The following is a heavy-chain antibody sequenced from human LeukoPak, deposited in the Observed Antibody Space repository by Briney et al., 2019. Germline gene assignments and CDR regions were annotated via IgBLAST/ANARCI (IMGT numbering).Heavy chain of an antibody. D-gene: IGHD5-12*01. CDR3: ARSTVATIRGGYSSGPYYYYMDV. V-gene: IGHV4-39*01. Sequence: PSETLSLTCSVSSGSIISSSHYWGWIRQSPGKGLEWIGSMDYSGNPYYNPSLKSRVIISVDTSENQFSLKLRSVTAADTAVYYCARSTVATIRGGYSSGPYYYYMDVWGKGTTVTVPS. CDR1: SGSIISSSHY. J-gene: IGHJ6*03. CDR2: MDYSGNP.